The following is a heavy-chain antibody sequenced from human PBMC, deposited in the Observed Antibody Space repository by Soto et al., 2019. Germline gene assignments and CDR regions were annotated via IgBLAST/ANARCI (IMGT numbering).Heavy chain of an antibody. CDR1: GYTFTSYA. V-gene: IGHV1-18*01. J-gene: IGHJ4*02. CDR2: ISPYNGKT. D-gene: IGHD3-22*01. CDR3: ARDPLDYYDSSGYYLDY. Sequence: ASVKVSCKASGYTFTSYAISWVRQAPGQGLEWMGWISPYNGKTNYAQKLQGRVTMTTDTSTSTAYMELRSLRSDDTAVYYCARDPLDYYDSSGYYLDYWGQGTLVTVSS.